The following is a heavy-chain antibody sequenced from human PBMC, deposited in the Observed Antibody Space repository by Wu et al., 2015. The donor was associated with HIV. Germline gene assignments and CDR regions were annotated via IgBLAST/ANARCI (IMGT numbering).Heavy chain of an antibody. D-gene: IGHD3-10*01. V-gene: IGHV1-69*05. Sequence: QVQLVQSGAEVKKPGSSVKVSCKASGGTFSSYAISWVRQAPGQGLEWMGGIIPIFGTANYAQKFQGRVTITTDESTSTAYMELSSLRSEDTAVYYCARVPLTYYYGSGSPTGAFDIWGQGTMVTVSS. CDR3: ARVPLTYYYGSGSPTGAFDI. CDR2: IIPIFGTA. J-gene: IGHJ3*02. CDR1: GGTFSSYA.